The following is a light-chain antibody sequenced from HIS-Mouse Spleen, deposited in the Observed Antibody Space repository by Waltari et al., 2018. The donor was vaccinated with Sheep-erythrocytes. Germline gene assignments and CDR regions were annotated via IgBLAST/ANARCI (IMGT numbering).Light chain of an antibody. CDR1: QSLLHSNGYNY. CDR3: MQALQTPWT. Sequence: DIVMTQSPLSLPVTPGEPASISCRSSQSLLHSNGYNYLDWYLQKPGQSPHLLNYLGSNRAAGVPDRFRGSGSGTDFTLRISRVEAEDVGVYYCMQALQTPWTFGQGTKVEFK. J-gene: IGKJ1*01. V-gene: IGKV2-28*01. CDR2: LGS.